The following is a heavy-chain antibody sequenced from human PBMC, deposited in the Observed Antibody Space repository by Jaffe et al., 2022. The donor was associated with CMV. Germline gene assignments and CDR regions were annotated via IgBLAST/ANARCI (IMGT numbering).Heavy chain of an antibody. D-gene: IGHD2-15*01. CDR2: ITPDSGGT. CDR1: GYTFTGYS. Sequence: QVQLVQSGAEVKKPGASVNVSCKASGYTFTGYSIHWVRQAPGQGLEWMGWITPDSGGTNYAQKFQGRVTMSRDTSINTAYMELSRLTSDDTAVYYCARDCGGSCYSHSWRVIDYWGQGTLVTVSS. CDR3: ARDCGGSCYSHSWRVIDY. V-gene: IGHV1-2*02. J-gene: IGHJ4*02.